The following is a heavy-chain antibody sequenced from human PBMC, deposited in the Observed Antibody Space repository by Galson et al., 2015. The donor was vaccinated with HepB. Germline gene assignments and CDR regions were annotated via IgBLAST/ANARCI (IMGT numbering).Heavy chain of an antibody. D-gene: IGHD2-15*01. J-gene: IGHJ4*02. V-gene: IGHV3-33*01. CDR3: AREGRVAITYFDY. Sequence: SLRLSWPASGFPFSNDAMHWVRQGPGKGLEWLAAICYDGSHQDGADSVTGRFTISRDNSKSTLYLQMNRLRAEDTAVYYWAREGRVAITYFDYWGQGQWSPSLQ. CDR1: GFPFSNDA. CDR2: ICYDGSHQ.